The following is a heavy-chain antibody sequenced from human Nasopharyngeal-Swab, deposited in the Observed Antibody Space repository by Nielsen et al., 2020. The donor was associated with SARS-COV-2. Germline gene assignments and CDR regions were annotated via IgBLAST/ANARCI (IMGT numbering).Heavy chain of an antibody. CDR2: IYYSGSS. CDR1: GFTISSYY. D-gene: IGHD3-9*01. J-gene: IGHJ5*02. Sequence: AGTLCLTCTVSGFTISSYYWSWIRQAPGKGLEWIGYIYYSGSSNYNPALKRRVSISVDTSKNQFSLKLSSVTAADTAVYYCARVVVLRYFDNWFDPWGQGTLVTVSS. CDR3: ARVVVLRYFDNWFDP. V-gene: IGHV4-59*01.